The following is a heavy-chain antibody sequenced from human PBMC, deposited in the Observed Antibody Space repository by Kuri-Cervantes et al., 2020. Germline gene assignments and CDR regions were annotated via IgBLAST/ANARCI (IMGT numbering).Heavy chain of an antibody. J-gene: IGHJ5*02. CDR3: ARDSSKWELVADWFDP. V-gene: IGHV3-33*08. CDR1: GFTFSSYS. D-gene: IGHD1-26*01. CDR2: IWYDGSNK. Sequence: GGSLRLSCAASGFTFSSYSMNWVRQAPGKGLEWVAVIWYDGSNKYYADSVKGRFTISRDNSKNTLYLQMNSLRAEDTAVYYCARDSSKWELVADWFDPWGQGTLVTVSS.